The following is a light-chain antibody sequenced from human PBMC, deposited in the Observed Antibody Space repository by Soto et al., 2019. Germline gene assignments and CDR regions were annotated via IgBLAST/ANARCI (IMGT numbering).Light chain of an antibody. CDR3: QQYSIWRT. J-gene: IGKJ1*01. CDR2: GAS. V-gene: IGKV3-15*01. CDR1: ESVSTN. Sequence: EIVMTQSPATLSLSPGERATLSCRASESVSTNLAWYQQKAGQAPRLLIYGASTRATGNPARFSGSGSGTEFTLTISSLQSEDFAVYYCQQYSIWRTFGQGTKVEIK.